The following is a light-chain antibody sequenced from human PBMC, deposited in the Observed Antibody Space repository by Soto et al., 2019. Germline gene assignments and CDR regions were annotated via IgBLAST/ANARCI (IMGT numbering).Light chain of an antibody. V-gene: IGLV8-61*01. CDR2: STN. Sequence: QTVVTQEPSISVSPGGTVTLTCGLSSGSVSTSYYPSWYQQTPGQAPRTLIYSTNARSSGVRERFSGSILGNKAALSITGAQADDESDYYCVLYMGSGISVFGTGTKVTVL. J-gene: IGLJ1*01. CDR1: SGSVSTSYY. CDR3: VLYMGSGISV.